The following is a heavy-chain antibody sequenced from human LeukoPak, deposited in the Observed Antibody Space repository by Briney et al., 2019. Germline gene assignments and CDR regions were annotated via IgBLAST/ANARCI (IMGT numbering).Heavy chain of an antibody. CDR2: ISGDGSST. CDR3: AREWGPYSSVWYYYYGMDV. CDR1: GFTFSSYW. J-gene: IGHJ6*02. D-gene: IGHD6-19*01. Sequence: PGGSLRLSCAASGFTFSSYWMHWVRQAPGKGLVWVSRISGDGSSTSYADSVKGRFTISRDNAKNTLYLQMNSLRAEDTAVYYCAREWGPYSSVWYYYYGMDVCGQGTTVTVSS. V-gene: IGHV3-74*01.